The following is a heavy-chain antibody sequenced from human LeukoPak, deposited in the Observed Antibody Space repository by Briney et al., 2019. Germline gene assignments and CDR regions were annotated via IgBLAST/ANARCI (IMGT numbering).Heavy chain of an antibody. CDR1: GGSISSYY. D-gene: IGHD3-10*01. CDR2: IYYSGST. CDR3: ARGRGYITMVRGVIFDP. Sequence: SETLSLTCTVSGGSISSYYWSWIRQPPGKGLEWIGYIYYSGSTNYNPSLKSRVTISVDTSKNQFSLKLSSVTAADTAVYYCARGRGYITMVRGVIFDPWGQGTLVTVSS. J-gene: IGHJ5*02. V-gene: IGHV4-59*12.